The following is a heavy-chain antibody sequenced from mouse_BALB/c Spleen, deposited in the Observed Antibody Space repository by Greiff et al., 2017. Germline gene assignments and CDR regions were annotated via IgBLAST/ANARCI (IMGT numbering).Heavy chain of an antibody. V-gene: IGHV2-2*02. CDR2: IWSGGST. J-gene: IGHJ2*01. CDR1: GFSLTSYG. CDR3: ARMVYGNYLYYFDY. D-gene: IGHD2-1*01. Sequence: QVQLKESGPGLVQPSQSLSITCTVSGFSLTSYGVHWVRQSPGKGLEWLGVIWSGGSTDYNAAFISRLSISKDNSKSQVFFKMNSLQANDTAIYYCARMVYGNYLYYFDYWGQGTTLTVSS.